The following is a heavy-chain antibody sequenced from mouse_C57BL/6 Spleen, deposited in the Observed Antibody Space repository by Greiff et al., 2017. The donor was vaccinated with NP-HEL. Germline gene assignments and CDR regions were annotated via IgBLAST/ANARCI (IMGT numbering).Heavy chain of an antibody. D-gene: IGHD1-1*01. J-gene: IGHJ2*01. CDR3: ARLTVEATREYYFDY. Sequence: VQLQQSGPELVKPGASVKIPCKASGYTFTDYNMDWVKQSHGKSLEWIGDINPNNGGTIYNQKFKGKATLTVDKSSSTAYMELRSLTSEDTAVYYCARLTVEATREYYFDYWGQGTTLTVSS. CDR2: INPNNGGT. CDR1: GYTFTDYN. V-gene: IGHV1-18*01.